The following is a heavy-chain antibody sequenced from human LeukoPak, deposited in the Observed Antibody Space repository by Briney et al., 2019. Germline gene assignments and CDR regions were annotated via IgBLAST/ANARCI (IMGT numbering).Heavy chain of an antibody. J-gene: IGHJ5*02. CDR3: ARVAYRALGP. V-gene: IGHV3-7*01. CDR1: GFTFSDYW. CDR2: IKQDGTES. Sequence: GGSLRLSCAASGFTFSDYWMAWVRQAPGKGLEWMANIKQDGTESYYVDSVEGRFTISKDNAKNSLYLQMNNLRAEDTAVYYCARVAYRALGPWGQGTLVTVSS. D-gene: IGHD4-11*01.